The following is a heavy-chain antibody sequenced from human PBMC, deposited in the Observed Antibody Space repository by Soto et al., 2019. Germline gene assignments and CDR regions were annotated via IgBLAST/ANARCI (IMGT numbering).Heavy chain of an antibody. D-gene: IGHD2-8*01. V-gene: IGHV4-39*01. CDR2: VYYRGRS. CDR1: GGSASNSNYY. J-gene: IGHJ4*02. CDR3: VSQRTSVLTQAYFDY. Sequence: SETLSLTCTVSGGSASNSNYYWGWIRQSPGKGLEWIGSVYYRGRSYSKSSVKSRVTISVDTSKNQFSLNLNSVTASDTAVYFCVSQRTSVLTQAYFDYWGPGALVTVSS.